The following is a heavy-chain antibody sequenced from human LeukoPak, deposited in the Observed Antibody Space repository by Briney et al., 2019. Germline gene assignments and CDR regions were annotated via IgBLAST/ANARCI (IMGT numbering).Heavy chain of an antibody. V-gene: IGHV3-21*03. CDR2: IASDTTYI. CDR3: ARDYYDSSASATFDY. D-gene: IGHD3-22*01. Sequence: PGVPLRLSCEACGFTFDTYPVNWVRQAPGKGLEWVSSIASDTTYIKYADSVKGRFTFSRGNAKNSVFLDMKSLRADDTAIYFCARDYYDSSASATFDYWGRGTLVTVSS. CDR1: GFTFDTYP. J-gene: IGHJ4*02.